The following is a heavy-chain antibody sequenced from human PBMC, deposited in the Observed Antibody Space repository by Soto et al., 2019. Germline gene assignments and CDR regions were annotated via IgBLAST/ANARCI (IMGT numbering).Heavy chain of an antibody. D-gene: IGHD2-15*01. CDR1: GGTFSSYA. CDR3: ARDNCSGGSCYSYY. V-gene: IGHV1-69*13. Sequence: ASVKVSCKASGGTFSSYAISWVRQAPGQGLEWMGGIIPIFGTANYAQKFQGRVTITADESTSTAYMELSSLRSEDTAVYYCARDNCSGGSCYSYYWGQGTLVTVSS. CDR2: IIPIFGTA. J-gene: IGHJ4*02.